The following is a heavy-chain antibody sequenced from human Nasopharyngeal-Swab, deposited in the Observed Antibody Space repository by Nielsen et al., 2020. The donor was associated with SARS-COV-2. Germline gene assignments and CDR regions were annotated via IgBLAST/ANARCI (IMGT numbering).Heavy chain of an antibody. D-gene: IGHD2-8*01. CDR1: GGTFSSYA. CDR2: ISPNSGGT. V-gene: IGHV1-2*06. J-gene: IGHJ4*02. CDR3: ASPYCTNGLCYSRAGFDS. Sequence: ASVKVSCKASGGTFSSYAISWVRQAPGQGLEWMGRISPNSGGTNYAQKFQGRVTMTSDTSISTAYMELSSLRSDDTAVYYCASPYCTNGLCYSRAGFDSWGQGSLVTVSS.